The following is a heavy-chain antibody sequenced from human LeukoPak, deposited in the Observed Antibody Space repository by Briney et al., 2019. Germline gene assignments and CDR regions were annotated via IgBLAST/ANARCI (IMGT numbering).Heavy chain of an antibody. Sequence: SETLSLTCTVSGGSISSYYWSWIRQPPGKGLEWIGYIYYSGSTNYNPSLKSRVTISVDTSKNQFSLRLSSVTAADTAVYYCARAVTTIPYYFDYWGQGTLVTVSS. CDR3: ARAVTTIPYYFDY. D-gene: IGHD4-17*01. V-gene: IGHV4-59*01. CDR2: IYYSGST. J-gene: IGHJ4*02. CDR1: GGSISSYY.